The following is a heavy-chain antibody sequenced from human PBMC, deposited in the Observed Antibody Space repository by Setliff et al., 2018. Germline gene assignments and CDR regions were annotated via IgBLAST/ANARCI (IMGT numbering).Heavy chain of an antibody. CDR3: ARDREGDGNYYMDV. CDR2: TSYDGINK. J-gene: IGHJ6*03. CDR1: GFTFSSYS. V-gene: IGHV3-30*12. D-gene: IGHD1-1*01. Sequence: GSLRLSCAASGFTFSSYSMNWVRQAPGKGLEWVAVTSYDGINKYYADSVKGRFTISRDISKSTLYLQMNSLRAEDTAVYYCARDREGDGNYYMDVWGKGATVTVSS.